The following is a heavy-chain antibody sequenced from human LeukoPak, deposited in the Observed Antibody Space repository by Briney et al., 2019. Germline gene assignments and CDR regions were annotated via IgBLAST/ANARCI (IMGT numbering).Heavy chain of an antibody. J-gene: IGHJ4*02. CDR3: TRQAPSNIAVAGTFDC. V-gene: IGHV3-73*01. CDR2: IRSKANSYAT. D-gene: IGHD6-19*01. Sequence: PGGSLRLSCAASGFTFSNYAMSWVRQASGKGLEWVGRIRSKANSYATAYAASVKGRFTITRDDSKNTAYLQMNSLKTEDTAVYYCTRQAPSNIAVAGTFDCWGQGTLVTVSS. CDR1: GFTFSNYA.